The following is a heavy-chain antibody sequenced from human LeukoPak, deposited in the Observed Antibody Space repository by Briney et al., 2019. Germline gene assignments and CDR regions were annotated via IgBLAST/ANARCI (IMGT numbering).Heavy chain of an antibody. CDR3: ARDKITIFGVASDY. J-gene: IGHJ4*02. CDR2: ISSSSSYI. V-gene: IGHV3-21*01. Sequence: GGSLRLSCAASGFTFSSYSMNWVRQAPGKGLEWVSSISSSSSYIYYADSVKGRFTISRDNAKNSLYLQMNSLRAEDTAVYYCARDKITIFGVASDYWGQGTLVTVSS. D-gene: IGHD3-3*01. CDR1: GFTFSSYS.